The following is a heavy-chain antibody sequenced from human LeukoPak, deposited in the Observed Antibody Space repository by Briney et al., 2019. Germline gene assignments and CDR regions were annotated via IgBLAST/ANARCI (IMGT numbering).Heavy chain of an antibody. CDR1: GGSISSSNW. V-gene: IGHV4-4*02. CDR3: ARYSSSSGRSFYYYGMDV. J-gene: IGHJ6*02. D-gene: IGHD6-6*01. CDR2: IYHSGST. Sequence: PSGTLSLTCAVSGGSISSSNWWSWVRQPPGKGLEWIGEIYHSGSTNYNPSLKSRVTISVDKSKNQFSLKLSSVIAADTAVYYCARYSSSSGRSFYYYGMDVWGQGTTVTVSS.